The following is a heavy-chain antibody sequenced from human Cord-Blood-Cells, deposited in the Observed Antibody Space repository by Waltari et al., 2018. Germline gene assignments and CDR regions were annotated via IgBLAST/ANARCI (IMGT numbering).Heavy chain of an antibody. CDR1: GGPFSSSA. V-gene: IGHV1-69*01. CDR3: ARVGSIAATTNWFDP. CDR2: IIPIFGTA. J-gene: IGHJ5*02. Sequence: QVQLVQSGAEVKKPASSVKVSCKASGGPFSSSAISWVRQAPGQGLEWMGGIIPIFGTANYAQKFQGRVTITADESTSTAYMELSSLRSEDTAVYYCARVGSIAATTNWFDPWGQGTLVTVSS. D-gene: IGHD6-13*01.